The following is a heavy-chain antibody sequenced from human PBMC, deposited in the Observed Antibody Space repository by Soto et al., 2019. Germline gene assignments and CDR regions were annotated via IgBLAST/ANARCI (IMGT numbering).Heavy chain of an antibody. J-gene: IGHJ4*02. Sequence: EVQLVESGGGLVQPGRSLRLSCVGSGFTFDDYGMHWVRQAPGKGLEWVSGISWDSYSISYADSVKGRFTISRDNAKNSLYLQMNSLKSEDTALYYCAKARGGIDYWGQGTLVTVSS. V-gene: IGHV3-9*01. CDR3: AKARGGIDY. CDR2: ISWDSYSI. D-gene: IGHD3-16*01. CDR1: GFTFDDYG.